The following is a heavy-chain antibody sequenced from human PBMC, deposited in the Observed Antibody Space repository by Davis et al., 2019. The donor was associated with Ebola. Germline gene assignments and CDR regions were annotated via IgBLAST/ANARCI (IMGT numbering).Heavy chain of an antibody. CDR3: ARDYRHGVDY. J-gene: IGHJ4*02. V-gene: IGHV3-21*01. CDR2: ISSGSDYI. CDR1: GFTFRNAW. Sequence: GESLKISCAASGFTFRNAWMNWVRQAPGKGLEWVTSISSGSDYIYQADSVRGRFTISRDNAENSLYLQMNSLKVEDTAVYYCARDYRHGVDYWGQGTLVTVSS. D-gene: IGHD2-8*01.